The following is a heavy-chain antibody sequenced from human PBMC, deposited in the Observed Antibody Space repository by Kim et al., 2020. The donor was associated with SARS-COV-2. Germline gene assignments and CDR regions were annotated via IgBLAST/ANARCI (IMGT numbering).Heavy chain of an antibody. Sequence: SPSLKSRLTITKDTSKNQVVLTMTNMDPVDTATYYCAHSRSYFDWCDFDYWGQGTLVTVSS. J-gene: IGHJ4*02. V-gene: IGHV2-5*01. D-gene: IGHD3-9*01. CDR3: AHSRSYFDWCDFDY.